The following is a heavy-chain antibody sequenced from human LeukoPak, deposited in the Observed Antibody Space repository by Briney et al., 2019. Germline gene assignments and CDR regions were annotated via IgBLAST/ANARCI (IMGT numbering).Heavy chain of an antibody. CDR3: ARGPRAGNFDY. Sequence: GGSLRLSCAASGFTFSDYYMSWIRQAPGKGLEWVSYISSSSSYTNYADSVKGRFTISRDNAKNSLYLQMNSLRAEDTAVYYCARGPRAGNFDYWGQGTLVTVSS. J-gene: IGHJ4*02. CDR2: ISSSSSYT. V-gene: IGHV3-11*06. CDR1: GFTFSDYY. D-gene: IGHD4/OR15-4a*01.